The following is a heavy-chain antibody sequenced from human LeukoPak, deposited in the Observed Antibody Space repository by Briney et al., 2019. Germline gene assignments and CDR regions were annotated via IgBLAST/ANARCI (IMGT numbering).Heavy chain of an antibody. J-gene: IGHJ3*02. CDR3: ARASSKQLAGYLPDGFDI. D-gene: IGHD3-9*01. V-gene: IGHV3-21*01. CDR1: GFTFSSYS. Sequence: GGSLRLSCAASGFTFSSYSMNWVRQAPGKGLEWVSSISSSGAYVYYADSVKGRFNISRDNAKNSLSLQMNSLRADDAAVYYCARASSKQLAGYLPDGFDIWGQGTMVTVSS. CDR2: ISSSGAYV.